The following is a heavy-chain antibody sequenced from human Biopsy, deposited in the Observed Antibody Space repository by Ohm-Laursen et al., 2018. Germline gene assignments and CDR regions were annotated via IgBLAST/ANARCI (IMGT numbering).Heavy chain of an antibody. CDR2: INIDGSGT. D-gene: IGHD4-17*01. V-gene: IGHV3-74*03. CDR1: GFTFNSYC. Sequence: SLRLSCSASGFTFNSYCMHWVRQAPGKGLVWVSRINIDGSGTKYADSVKGRFTVSRDNAKNTLYLQMNSLTAEDTAIYYCAKDRWERNLHYGGGVDLWGQGTTVTVSS. J-gene: IGHJ6*02. CDR3: AKDRWERNLHYGGGVDL.